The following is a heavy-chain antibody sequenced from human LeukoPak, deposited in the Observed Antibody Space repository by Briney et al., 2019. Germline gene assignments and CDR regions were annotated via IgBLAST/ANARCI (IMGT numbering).Heavy chain of an antibody. V-gene: IGHV3-30*18. J-gene: IGHJ4*02. CDR2: ISYDGNDY. CDR1: GFTFTSYA. Sequence: TGGSLRLSCAASGFTFTSYAMHWVRQAPGKGLEWVAVISYDGNDYHYADSVKDRFTISRDNSKNTLYLQMNSLRAEDTAFYYCAKDSQHLAIYYFDYWGQGTLVTVSS. CDR3: AKDSQHLAIYYFDY. D-gene: IGHD6-13*01.